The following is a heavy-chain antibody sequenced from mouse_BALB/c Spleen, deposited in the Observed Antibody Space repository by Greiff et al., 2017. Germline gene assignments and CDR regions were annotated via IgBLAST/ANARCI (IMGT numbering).Heavy chain of an antibody. J-gene: IGHJ1*01. D-gene: IGHD2-1*01. CDR2: INPSNGRT. CDR1: GYTFTSYW. CDR3: ARILIYYGNYWYFDV. Sequence: VQLQQPGAELVKPGASVKLSCKASGYTFTSYWMHWVKQRPGQGLEWIGEINPSNGRTNYNEKFKSKATLTVDKSSSTAYMQLSSLTSEDSAVYYCARILIYYGNYWYFDVWGAGTTVTVSS. V-gene: IGHV1S81*02.